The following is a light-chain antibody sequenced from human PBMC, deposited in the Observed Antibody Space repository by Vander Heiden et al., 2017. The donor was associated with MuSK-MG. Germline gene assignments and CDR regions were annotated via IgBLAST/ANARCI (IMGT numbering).Light chain of an antibody. V-gene: IGKV3-15*01. J-gene: IGKJ3*01. CDR1: QSVSSN. CDR2: GAS. CDR3: QQYNNWPPFT. Sequence: EIVMTQSPATLSVSPGERATLSCRASQSVSSNLAWYQQKPGQARLLIYGASTRATGIPARFSGSGSGTEFTLTISSLQSEDFAVYYCQQYNNWPPFTFGHGTKVDIK.